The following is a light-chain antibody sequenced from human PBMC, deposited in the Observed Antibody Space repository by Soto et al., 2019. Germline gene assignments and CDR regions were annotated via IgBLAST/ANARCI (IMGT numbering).Light chain of an antibody. CDR3: QQYNDYQYT. CDR1: QSIATW. Sequence: DIEMTQSPSTLSASVGDTVTITCRASQSIATWLAWYRQKPEKAPKLLIYKATNVQSGVPSRFSGSGSGTEFSLTISSLQPEDFAIYYCQQYNDYQYTFGQGTKLEIK. CDR2: KAT. J-gene: IGKJ2*01. V-gene: IGKV1-5*03.